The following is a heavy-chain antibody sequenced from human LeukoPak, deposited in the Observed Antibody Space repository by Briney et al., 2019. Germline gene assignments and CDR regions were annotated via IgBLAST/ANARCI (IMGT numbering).Heavy chain of an antibody. J-gene: IGHJ4*02. V-gene: IGHV3-74*01. CDR1: GFTFSSYL. D-gene: IGHD5-12*01. CDR2: INTDVTST. Sequence: AGGSLRLSCAASGFTFSSYLMHWVRQAPGKGLVWVSRINTDVTSTRYADSVKGRFTISRDNAKNTLYLQMNSLRVEDTAVYYCARGSFYNGYENFDYWGQGTLVTVSS. CDR3: ARGSFYNGYENFDY.